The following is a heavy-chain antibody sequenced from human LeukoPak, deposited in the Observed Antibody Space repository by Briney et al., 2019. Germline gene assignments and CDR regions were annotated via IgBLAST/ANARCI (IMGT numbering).Heavy chain of an antibody. J-gene: IGHJ4*02. Sequence: GGSLRLSCAASGFTFSSSAMSWVRQAPGRGLGWFSAVSSNGASTYYADSVKGRFTISRDNSKNTLYLQMNSLRGEDTAMYFCARQLGYCSDGTCYFDYWGRGTLVTVSS. D-gene: IGHD2-15*01. CDR2: VSSNGAST. CDR1: GFTFSSSA. V-gene: IGHV3-23*01. CDR3: ARQLGYCSDGTCYFDY.